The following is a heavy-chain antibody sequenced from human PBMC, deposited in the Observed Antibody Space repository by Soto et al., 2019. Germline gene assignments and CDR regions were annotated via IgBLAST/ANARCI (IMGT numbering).Heavy chain of an antibody. J-gene: IGHJ6*02. V-gene: IGHV1-18*01. D-gene: IGHD2-15*01. CDR2: ISAYNGKT. Sequence: ASVKVSCKASGYTFTSYGISWVRQAPGQGLEWMGWISAYNGKTNYAQKLQGRVTMTTDTSTSTAYMELRSLRSDDTAVYYCAREVVVVEPMYYYYGMDVWGQGTTVTVSS. CDR1: GYTFTSYG. CDR3: AREVVVVEPMYYYYGMDV.